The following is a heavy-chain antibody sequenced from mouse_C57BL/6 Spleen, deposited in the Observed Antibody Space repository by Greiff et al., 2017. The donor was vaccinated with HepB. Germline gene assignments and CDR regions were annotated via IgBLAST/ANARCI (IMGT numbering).Heavy chain of an antibody. D-gene: IGHD4-1*01. CDR2: ISDGGSYT. J-gene: IGHJ2*01. CDR1: GFTFSSYA. V-gene: IGHV5-4*01. Sequence: EVMLVESGGGLVKPGGSLKLSCAASGFTFSSYAMSWVRQTPEKRLEWVATISDGGSYTYYPDNVKGRFTISRDNAKNNLYLQMSHLKSEDTAMYYCARDQDWDWGQGTTLTVSS. CDR3: ARDQDWD.